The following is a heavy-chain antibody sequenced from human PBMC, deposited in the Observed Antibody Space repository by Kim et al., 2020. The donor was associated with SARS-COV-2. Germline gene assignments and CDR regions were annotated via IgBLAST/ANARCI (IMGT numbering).Heavy chain of an antibody. CDR2: ISYDGSSK. Sequence: GGSLRLSCAASGFMFSSYAMHWVRQTPGKGLEWVTLISYDGSSKYYADSVKGRFTISRDNPKNTLYLQMNSLRGEDTAVYYCARTSGVLRFFDPMDVWGQGTTVTVSS. J-gene: IGHJ6*02. CDR1: GFMFSSYA. V-gene: IGHV3-30*04. D-gene: IGHD3-9*01. CDR3: ARTSGVLRFFDPMDV.